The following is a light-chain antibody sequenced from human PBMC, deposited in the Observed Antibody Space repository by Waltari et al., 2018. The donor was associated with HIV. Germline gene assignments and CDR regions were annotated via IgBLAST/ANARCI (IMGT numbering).Light chain of an antibody. V-gene: IGKV2-30*01. CDR1: QSLVYGDGNTY. J-gene: IGKJ1*01. CDR2: KVS. CDR3: MQGTHWPPT. Sequence: DVVMTQSPLSLPVTPGQPASISCRSSQSLVYGDGNTYFNWFLQRPGQSPRRLIYKVSNRDSGVPDRFSGSGSGTDFTLKISRVEAEDVGIYYCMQGTHWPPTFGQGTKVEI.